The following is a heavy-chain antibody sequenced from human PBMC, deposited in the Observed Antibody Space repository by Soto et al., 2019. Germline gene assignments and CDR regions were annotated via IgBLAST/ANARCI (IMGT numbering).Heavy chain of an antibody. D-gene: IGHD2-15*01. Sequence: SSETLSLTCTVSGGSISSYYWSWIRQPPGKGLEWIGYIYYSGSTNYNPSLKSRVTISVDTSKNQFSLKLSSVTAADTAVYYCAGNPVVVAATSIDYWAQRTPVTVSS. J-gene: IGHJ4*02. CDR3: AGNPVVVAATSIDY. CDR1: GGSISSYY. V-gene: IGHV4-59*01. CDR2: IYYSGST.